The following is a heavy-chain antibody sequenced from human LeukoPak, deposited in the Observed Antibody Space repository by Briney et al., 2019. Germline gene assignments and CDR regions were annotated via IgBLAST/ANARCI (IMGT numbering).Heavy chain of an antibody. Sequence: GGSLRLSCAASGFTFSSYGMHRVRQAPGKGLEWVAVISYDGSNKYYADSVKGRFTISRDNSKNTLYLQMNSLRAEDTAVYYCAKDRTLVVVAATLDYWGQGTLVTVSS. J-gene: IGHJ4*02. CDR2: ISYDGSNK. CDR1: GFTFSSYG. V-gene: IGHV3-30*18. D-gene: IGHD2-15*01. CDR3: AKDRTLVVVAATLDY.